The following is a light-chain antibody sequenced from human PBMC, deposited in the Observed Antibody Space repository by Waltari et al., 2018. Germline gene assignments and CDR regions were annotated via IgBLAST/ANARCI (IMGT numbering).Light chain of an antibody. Sequence: EIVLTQSPATLSLSPGERATVSRRASQSVGSYLAWYQQKPGQAPRLLIYDASNRATGIPARFSGSGSGTDFTLTISSLEPEDFAVYYCQQRSSWWTFGQGTKVEIK. J-gene: IGKJ1*01. CDR1: QSVGSY. V-gene: IGKV3-11*01. CDR3: QQRSSWWT. CDR2: DAS.